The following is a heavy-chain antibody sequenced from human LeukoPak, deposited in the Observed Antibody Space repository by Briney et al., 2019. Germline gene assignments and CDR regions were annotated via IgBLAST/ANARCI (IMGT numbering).Heavy chain of an antibody. CDR1: GYPFTAFS. CDR2: INPGIFTT. Sequence: ASVKVSCKALGYPFTAFSLHWVRQAPGQGPEWMAIINPGIFTTTYAQKLQDRITVTGDSSTATVYMELRSLRLENTAVYFCARYWAHGSFDLWGQGTLVTVSS. J-gene: IGHJ4*02. V-gene: IGHV1-46*01. CDR3: ARYWAHGSFDL. D-gene: IGHD2-15*01.